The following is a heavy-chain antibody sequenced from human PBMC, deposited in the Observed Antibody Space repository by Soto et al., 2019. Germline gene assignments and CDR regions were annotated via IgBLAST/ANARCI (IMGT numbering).Heavy chain of an antibody. D-gene: IGHD4-17*01. V-gene: IGHV1-18*01. Sequence: ASVKVSCKASGYTFSSYAISWVRQAPGQGLEWMGWIITYNGNTNYAQKLQGRVTMTTDTSTTTAYMDLRSLRADDTALYYCSKEFLVGHGDYRGAGAFDSWG. J-gene: IGHJ3*01. CDR1: GYTFSSYA. CDR2: IITYNGNT. CDR3: SKEFLVGHGDYRGAGAFDS.